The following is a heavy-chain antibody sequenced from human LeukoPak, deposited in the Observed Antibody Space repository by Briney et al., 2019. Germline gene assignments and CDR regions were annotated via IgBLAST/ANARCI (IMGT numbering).Heavy chain of an antibody. CDR2: VYPGDSET. J-gene: IGHJ4*02. CDR3: ARRDVDCSGGSCYSGLGFDY. CDR1: GYXFANYW. D-gene: IGHD2-15*01. V-gene: IGHV5-51*01. Sequence: PGESLKISCNGSGYXFANYWICWVRQMPGKGLGWMGIVYPGDSETRYSPSFQGQVTISADKSISTAYLQWSSMKASDTAMHYCARRDVDCSGGSCYSGLGFDYWGQGTLVTVSS.